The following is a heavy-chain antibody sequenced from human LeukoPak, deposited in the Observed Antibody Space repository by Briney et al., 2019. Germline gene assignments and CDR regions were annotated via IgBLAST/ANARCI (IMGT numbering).Heavy chain of an antibody. D-gene: IGHD3-3*01. V-gene: IGHV3-66*02. Sequence: GGSLRLSCAASGFTVSSNYMSWVRQAPGKGLEWVSVIYSGGTTYYADSVKGRFTISRDNSKNTLYLQMISLRAEDTAVYYCARATFWSGYQRDSWYLDVWGKGTTVTVSS. CDR2: IYSGGTT. CDR3: ARATFWSGYQRDSWYLDV. CDR1: GFTVSSNY. J-gene: IGHJ6*03.